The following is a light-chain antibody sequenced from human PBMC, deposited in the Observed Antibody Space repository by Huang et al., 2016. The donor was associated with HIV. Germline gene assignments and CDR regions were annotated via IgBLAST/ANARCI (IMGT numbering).Light chain of an antibody. Sequence: VMMSQSPATLAASPGERVTLSCGASQSVNTNLAWYKQKPGQPPRLLIYAASTRATCVPAGFASSGSVTEFTLTIDSLQSDDFAVYYCQQYNKWPPEYTFGQGTRLEIK. CDR3: QQYNKWPPEYT. CDR1: QSVNTN. CDR2: AAS. V-gene: IGKV3-15*01. J-gene: IGKJ2*01.